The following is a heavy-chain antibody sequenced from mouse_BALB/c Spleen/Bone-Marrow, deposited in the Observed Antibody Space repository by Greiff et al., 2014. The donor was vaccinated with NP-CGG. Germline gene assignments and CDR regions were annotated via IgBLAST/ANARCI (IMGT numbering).Heavy chain of an antibody. CDR3: ARYYYGSSYFDY. D-gene: IGHD1-1*01. Sequence: EVQLVESGAELVKPGASVKLSCTASGFNIKDTYMHWVKQRPEQGLEWIGRIDPANGNTKYDPKFQGKATITADTSSNTAYLQLSSLTSEDTAVYYCARYYYGSSYFDYWGQGTILTVSS. J-gene: IGHJ2*01. CDR1: GFNIKDTY. CDR2: IDPANGNT. V-gene: IGHV14-3*02.